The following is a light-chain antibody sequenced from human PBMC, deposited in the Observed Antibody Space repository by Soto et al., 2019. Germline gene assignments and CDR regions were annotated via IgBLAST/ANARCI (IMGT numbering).Light chain of an antibody. J-gene: IGKJ4*01. V-gene: IGKV3-11*01. CDR3: QERSRWPRAT. Sequence: EMVLTQSPATLSLSPGESATLSCRASLNVGHNFAWYQQKSGQPPRLLIHTASSRATGIPARFSGYGSRTDFTLTISSLEPEDIAVYYCQERSRWPRATFGGGTKVEIK. CDR2: TAS. CDR1: LNVGHN.